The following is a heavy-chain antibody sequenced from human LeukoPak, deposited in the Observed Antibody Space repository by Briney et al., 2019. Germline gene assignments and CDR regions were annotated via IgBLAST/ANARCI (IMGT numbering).Heavy chain of an antibody. CDR2: ISSSSSYI. J-gene: IGHJ4*02. D-gene: IGHD3-10*01. Sequence: GGSLRLSCAASGFTFSSYGMSWVRQAPGKGLEWVSSISSSSSYIYYADSVKGRFTISRDNSKNTLYLQMNSLRAEDTAVYYCAKDRLVRGSGSYYNDYWGQGTLVTVSS. CDR1: GFTFSSYG. V-gene: IGHV3-21*01. CDR3: AKDRLVRGSGSYYNDY.